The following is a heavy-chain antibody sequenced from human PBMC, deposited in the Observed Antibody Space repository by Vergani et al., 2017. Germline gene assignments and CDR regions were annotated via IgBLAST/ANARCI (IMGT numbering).Heavy chain of an antibody. CDR2: INSDGDST. CDR1: GFTFSNYW. CDR3: AGEYSSTSGRAFDF. V-gene: IGHV3-74*01. D-gene: IGHD2-2*01. Sequence: VQLVESGGGLVQPGGSLRLSCTASGFTFSNYWMQWVRQAPGKGLMWVSRINSDGDSTSYADSVKGRFTISRDNAKNTLYLQMDSLRAEDTAVYYCAGEYSSTSGRAFDFWGQGTKVTVSS. J-gene: IGHJ3*01.